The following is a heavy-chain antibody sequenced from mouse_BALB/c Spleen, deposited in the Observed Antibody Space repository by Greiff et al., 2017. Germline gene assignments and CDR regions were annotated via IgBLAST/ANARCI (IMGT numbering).Heavy chain of an antibody. CDR2: IWAGGST. Sequence: VKLMESGPGLVAPSQSLSITCTVSGFSLTSYGVHWVRQPPGKGLEWLGVIWAGGSTNYNSALMSRLSISKDNSKSQVFLKMNSLQTDDTAMYYCARDKGYYLFAYWGQGTLVTVSA. J-gene: IGHJ3*01. CDR1: GFSLTSYG. D-gene: IGHD2-1*01. CDR3: ARDKGYYLFAY. V-gene: IGHV2-9*02.